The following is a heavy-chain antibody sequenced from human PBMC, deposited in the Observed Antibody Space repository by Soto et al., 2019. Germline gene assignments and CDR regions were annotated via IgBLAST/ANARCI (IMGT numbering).Heavy chain of an antibody. CDR3: AKGPSSGWYGYYYYMDV. J-gene: IGHJ6*03. D-gene: IGHD6-19*01. CDR2: ISGSGGST. V-gene: IGHV3-23*01. CDR1: GFTFSSYA. Sequence: EVQLLESGGGLVQPGGSLRLSCAASGFTFSSYAMSWVRQAPGKGLEWVSAISGSGGSTYYADSVKGRFTISRDNSKNTLELQMNSLRAEDTAVYYCAKGPSSGWYGYYYYMDVWGKGTTVTVSS.